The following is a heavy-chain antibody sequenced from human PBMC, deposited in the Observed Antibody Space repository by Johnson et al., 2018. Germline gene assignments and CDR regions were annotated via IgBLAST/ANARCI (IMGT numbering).Heavy chain of an antibody. CDR1: GYTFTSYW. J-gene: IGHJ3*01. V-gene: IGHV5-51*01. D-gene: IGHD6-19*01. CDR2: IYPDDSDA. Sequence: VQLVQSGADVKKPGESLKISCTGSGYTFTSYWIGWVRQTPGKGLEWMGIIYPDDSDARYSPSFQGQVTISADTSSSTAYLQWTNLKASDTPIYYYARHRYSSPTDAFDLWGQGTMVTVSS. CDR3: ARHRYSSPTDAFDL.